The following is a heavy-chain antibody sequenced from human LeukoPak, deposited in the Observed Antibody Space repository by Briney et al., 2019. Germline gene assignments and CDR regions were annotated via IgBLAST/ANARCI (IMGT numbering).Heavy chain of an antibody. CDR3: ATGGASVFLDAFDI. D-gene: IGHD4-23*01. Sequence: GGSLRLSCAASGFTVSNNYMSWVRQAPGKGLEWVSLIYSGGNTYYADSVKGRFTISRDNSKNTLYLQMNSLRAEDTAVYYCATGGASVFLDAFDIWGQGTMVTVSS. J-gene: IGHJ3*02. CDR1: GFTVSNNY. CDR2: IYSGGNT. V-gene: IGHV3-66*01.